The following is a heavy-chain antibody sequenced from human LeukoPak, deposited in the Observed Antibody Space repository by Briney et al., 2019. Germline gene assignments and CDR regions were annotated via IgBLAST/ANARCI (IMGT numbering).Heavy chain of an antibody. CDR3: ARGGIEWSGYSKGFDY. CDR2: INHSGST. D-gene: IGHD3-3*01. Sequence: PSETLSLTCAVYGGSFSGYYWSWIRQPPGKGLEWIGEINHSGSTNYNPSLKSRVTISVDTSKNQFSLKLSSVTAADTAVYYCARGGIEWSGYSKGFDYWGQGTLVTVSS. J-gene: IGHJ4*02. V-gene: IGHV4-34*01. CDR1: GGSFSGYY.